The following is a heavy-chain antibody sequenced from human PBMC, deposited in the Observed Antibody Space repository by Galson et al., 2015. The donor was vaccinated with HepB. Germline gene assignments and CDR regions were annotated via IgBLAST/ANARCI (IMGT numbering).Heavy chain of an antibody. CDR2: IIPIFGTA. CDR3: ARSALGYDSSGYVWYFDL. D-gene: IGHD3-22*01. J-gene: IGHJ2*01. V-gene: IGHV1-69*13. CDR1: GDTFSSYP. Sequence: SVKVSCKGSGDTFSSYPITWVRQAPGQGLAWMGGIIPIFGTANYAQKFQGRVTITADESTSTAYMELSSLRSEDTAVYYCARSALGYDSSGYVWYFDLWGRGTLVTVSS.